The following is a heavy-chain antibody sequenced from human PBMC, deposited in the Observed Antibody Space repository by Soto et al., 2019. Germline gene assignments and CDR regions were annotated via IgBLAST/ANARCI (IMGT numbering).Heavy chain of an antibody. Sequence: TSETLSLTCTVSGGSISSYYWSWIRQPPGKGLEWIGYMYNTGSTNYNPSLKSRDTISVDKSKNQFSLKLSSVTAADTAVYYCARAYMVRGVPGGYYYGMDVWGQGTTVTVSS. CDR3: ARAYMVRGVPGGYYYGMDV. V-gene: IGHV4-59*12. CDR2: MYNTGST. D-gene: IGHD3-10*01. J-gene: IGHJ6*02. CDR1: GGSISSYY.